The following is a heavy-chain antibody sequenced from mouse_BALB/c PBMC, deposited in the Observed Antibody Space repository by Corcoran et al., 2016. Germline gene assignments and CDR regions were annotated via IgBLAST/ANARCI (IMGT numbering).Heavy chain of an antibody. V-gene: IGHV1S135*01. Sequence: EIQLQQSGPALMKPGASVKISCKASGYSFTSYYMHWVKQSHGKSLEVIGYIDPFNGGTSYNQKFKGKATLTVDKSSSTAYMHLSSLTSEDSAVYYCARSIYPWYCDVWGAGTTVTVSS. CDR2: IDPFNGGT. CDR3: ARSIYPWYCDV. D-gene: IGHD2-1*01. J-gene: IGHJ1*01. CDR1: GYSFTSYY.